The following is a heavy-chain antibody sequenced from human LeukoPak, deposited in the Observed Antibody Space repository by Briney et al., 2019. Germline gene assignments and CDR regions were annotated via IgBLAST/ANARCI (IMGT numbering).Heavy chain of an antibody. CDR1: GYTFTNYG. CDR3: AREVVPAAIGWIL. Sequence: SVKVSCKASGYTFTNYGITWVRQAPGQGLEWMGGIIPIFGTANYAQKFQGRVTITADESTSTAYMELSSLRSEDTAVYYCAREVVPAAIGWILWGQGTLVTVSS. CDR2: IIPIFGTA. V-gene: IGHV1-69*13. D-gene: IGHD2-2*01. J-gene: IGHJ4*02.